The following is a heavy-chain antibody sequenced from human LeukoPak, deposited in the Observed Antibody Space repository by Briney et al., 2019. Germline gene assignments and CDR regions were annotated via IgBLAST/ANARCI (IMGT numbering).Heavy chain of an antibody. V-gene: IGHV3-30*02. J-gene: IGHJ3*01. Sequence: GGSLRLSCSAFGFTFSDYAFHWVRQAPCKGLEWLAVIRYDGSDSYYTDSVKGRFTISRDNSKKTLYLQMDSLRTEDTAFYYCALIGVVIPPDTYDVWGQGTLVTVSS. CDR3: ALIGVVIPPDTYDV. CDR2: IRYDGSDS. CDR1: GFTFSDYA. D-gene: IGHD2-21*01.